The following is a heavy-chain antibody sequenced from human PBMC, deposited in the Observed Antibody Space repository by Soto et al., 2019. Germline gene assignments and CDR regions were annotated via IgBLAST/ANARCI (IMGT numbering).Heavy chain of an antibody. J-gene: IGHJ4*02. CDR2: SRNKANSYTT. V-gene: IGHV3-72*01. CDR1: GFTFSDHY. CDR3: AGNPHYGGSPV. Sequence: EVQLVESGGGLVQPGGSLRLSCAASGFTFSDHYMDWVRQAPGKGLEWVGRSRNKANSYTTEYAASVKDRFTISRDESKNAVYLQMNSLKNEDTGVHYCAGNPHYGGSPVWGQGTLVTVSS. D-gene: IGHD4-17*01.